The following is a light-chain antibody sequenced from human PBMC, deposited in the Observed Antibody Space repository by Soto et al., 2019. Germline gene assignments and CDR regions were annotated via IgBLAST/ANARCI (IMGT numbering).Light chain of an antibody. Sequence: QSVLTQPPSASGTPGQRVTISCSGSSSDIGSNYVYWYQQLPGTAPKLLIYRNNQRPSGVPDRFSGSKSGTSASLAISGLPSDDEADYYCAAWDHSLSGQVFGGGTKPTVL. V-gene: IGLV1-47*01. J-gene: IGLJ3*02. CDR2: RNN. CDR1: SSDIGSNY. CDR3: AAWDHSLSGQV.